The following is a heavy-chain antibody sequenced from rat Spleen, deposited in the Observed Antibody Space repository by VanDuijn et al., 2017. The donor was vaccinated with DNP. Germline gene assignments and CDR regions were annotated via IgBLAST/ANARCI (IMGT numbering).Heavy chain of an antibody. Sequence: EVKLVESGGGLVQPGRSLKLSCAASGFNFNDYWMGWGRQAPGKGLEWLGEIKKDSSTIKYTPSLKDKFTISRDNAQNTLYLQMSRLGSEDTATYYCATGVYGGYEDWFANWGQGTLVTVSS. V-gene: IGHV4-2*01. D-gene: IGHD1-11*01. CDR2: IKKDSSTI. J-gene: IGHJ3*01. CDR3: ATGVYGGYEDWFAN. CDR1: GFNFNDYW.